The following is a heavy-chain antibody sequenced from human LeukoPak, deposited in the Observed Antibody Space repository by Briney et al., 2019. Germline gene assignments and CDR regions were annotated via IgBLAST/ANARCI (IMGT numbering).Heavy chain of an antibody. CDR3: AKDRLRYDFWSGYPVDY. V-gene: IGHV3-15*01. J-gene: IGHJ4*02. CDR2: IKSNADGGTP. Sequence: GGSLRLSCAASGFSFMNAWMIWVRQAPGKGLEWVGRIKSNADGGTPDYAAPARGRFTISRDDSKNTLYLQMNSLRAEDTAVYYCAKDRLRYDFWSGYPVDYWGQGTLVTVSS. CDR1: GFSFMNAW. D-gene: IGHD3-3*01.